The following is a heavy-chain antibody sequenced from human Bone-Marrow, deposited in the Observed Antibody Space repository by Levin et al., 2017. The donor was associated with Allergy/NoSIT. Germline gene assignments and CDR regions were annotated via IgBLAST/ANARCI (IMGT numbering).Heavy chain of an antibody. CDR2: IHYSGST. D-gene: IGHD3-9*01. J-gene: IGHJ4*02. V-gene: IGHV4-39*01. CDR3: ARSFYDILTGYYFDY. CDR1: GGSISSDSYY. Sequence: RASETLSLNCTVSGGSISSDSYYWEWIRQSPGKGLEWIGSIHYSGSTDYNPSLKSRITIFADTSKKQFSLKLSSVTATDTAVYYCARSFYDILTGYYFDYWGQGILVTVSS.